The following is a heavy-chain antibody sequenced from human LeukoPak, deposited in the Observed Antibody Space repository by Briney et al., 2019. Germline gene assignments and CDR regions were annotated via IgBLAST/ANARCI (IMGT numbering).Heavy chain of an antibody. CDR2: IRQDGTEK. CDR1: GFSFGSNW. CDR3: AAGTGYLIDK. J-gene: IGHJ4*02. D-gene: IGHD2-15*01. Sequence: PGGSLRLSCAASGFSFGSNWMIWVRQSPGKGLEWVANIRQDGTEKNYVDSVKGRFIISRDNAKNSLYLQMNSLRAEGTAVYYCAAGTGYLIDKWGQGTLVAVSS. V-gene: IGHV3-7*01.